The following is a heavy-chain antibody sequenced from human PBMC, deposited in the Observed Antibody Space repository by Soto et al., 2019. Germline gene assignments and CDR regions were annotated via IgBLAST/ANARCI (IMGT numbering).Heavy chain of an antibody. J-gene: IGHJ6*04. V-gene: IGHV5-10-1*01. Sequence: PGESLKISCKGSGYSCTSYWSSWMRQKPGKGLERMGGIEPSDSYTNYSPHVQGHVTIPADKSISTAYLQWSSLKASDTAMHHCARLVRSFGYYYGMDLWGEGKTVPVSS. CDR2: IEPSDSYT. CDR1: GYSCTSYW. CDR3: ARLVRSFGYYYGMDL. D-gene: IGHD3-16*01.